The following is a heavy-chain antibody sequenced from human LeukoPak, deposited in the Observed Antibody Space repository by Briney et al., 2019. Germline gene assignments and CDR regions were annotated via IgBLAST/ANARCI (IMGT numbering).Heavy chain of an antibody. D-gene: IGHD2-2*01. CDR3: VKGRCSGSSCYGGDY. CDR1: GFTFSSYA. CDR2: ITSYGGST. J-gene: IGHJ4*02. Sequence: GGSLRLSCSASGFTFSSYAMNWVRQAPGKGLEYVSAITSYGGSTYYADSVEGRFTISRDNSKNTLYLQMSSLRAEDTAVYYCVKGRCSGSSCYGGDYWGQGTLVTVSS. V-gene: IGHV3-64D*06.